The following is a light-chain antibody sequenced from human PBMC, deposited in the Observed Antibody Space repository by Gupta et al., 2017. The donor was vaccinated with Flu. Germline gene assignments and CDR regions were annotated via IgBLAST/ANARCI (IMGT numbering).Light chain of an antibody. CDR3: QSYDTSLSGWV. Sequence: QSVLTQPPPVSGAPGPRVTVSCTGSSSNIGAGYDVHWYQQLPGRAPKVLIYGSSNRPSGVPDRFFGSKSGISASLAITGLQAEDEADYYCQSYDTSLSGWVFGGGTKVTAL. CDR1: SSNIGAGYD. V-gene: IGLV1-40*01. J-gene: IGLJ3*02. CDR2: GSS.